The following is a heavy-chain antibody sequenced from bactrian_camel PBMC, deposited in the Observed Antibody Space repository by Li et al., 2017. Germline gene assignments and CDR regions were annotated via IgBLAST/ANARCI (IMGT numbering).Heavy chain of an antibody. D-gene: IGHD2*01. CDR1: GKIERISC. J-gene: IGHJ4*01. CDR3: AADFATQCVVNGIWIHYDYNY. V-gene: IGHV3S53*01. CDR2: IRDTGHK. Sequence: HVQLVESGGGSVRTGESLRLSCSASGKIERISCMAWFRQAPGKQREGVTRIRDTGHKMHAASVAGRFTISKGNDNTLVLEMNKLEPDDTAVYYCAADFATQCVVNGIWIHYDYNYWGQGTQVTVS.